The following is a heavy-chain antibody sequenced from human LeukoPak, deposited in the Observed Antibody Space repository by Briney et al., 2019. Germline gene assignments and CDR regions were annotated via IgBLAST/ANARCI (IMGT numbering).Heavy chain of an antibody. J-gene: IGHJ5*02. CDR1: GFTFSSYW. CDR3: AKVVVVAATCWFDP. V-gene: IGHV3-74*01. D-gene: IGHD2-15*01. CDR2: INSDGSST. Sequence: GGSLRLSCAASGFTFSSYWMHWVRQAPGKGLVWVSRINSDGSSTSYADSVKGRFTISRDNAKNTLYLQMNSLRAEDTAVYYCAKVVVVAATCWFDPWGQGTLVTVSS.